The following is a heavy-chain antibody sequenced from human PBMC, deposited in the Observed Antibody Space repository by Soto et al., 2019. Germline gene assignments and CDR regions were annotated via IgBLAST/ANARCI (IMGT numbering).Heavy chain of an antibody. J-gene: IGHJ4*02. V-gene: IGHV4-4*02. CDR3: ARGQRTLSAHPTGIIVVTLDY. D-gene: IGHD2-21*02. CDR1: GASLRSVDW. CDR2: ASHSGRS. Sequence: QVQLQESGPGLVKPSETLSLICTVSGASLRSVDWWTWVRQPPGQGMEWIGEASHSGRSNYNPAFTKRLSILVVTSKYKCSLDLRAVPAAVTAVDYCARGQRTLSAHPTGIIVVTLDYWGPGAGVAVSS.